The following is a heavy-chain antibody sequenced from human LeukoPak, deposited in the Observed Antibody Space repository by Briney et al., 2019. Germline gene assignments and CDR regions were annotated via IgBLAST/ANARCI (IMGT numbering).Heavy chain of an antibody. CDR3: ARVRVDCSSTSCYLYFDY. D-gene: IGHD2-2*01. V-gene: IGHV3-74*01. CDR1: GFTFSSYW. J-gene: IGHJ4*02. Sequence: GGSLRLSCAASGFTFSSYWMHWVRQAPGKGLVWVSRINSDGSSTSYADSVKGRFTISRDNAKNTPYLQMNSLRAEDTAVYYCARVRVDCSSTSCYLYFDYWGQGTLVTVSS. CDR2: INSDGSST.